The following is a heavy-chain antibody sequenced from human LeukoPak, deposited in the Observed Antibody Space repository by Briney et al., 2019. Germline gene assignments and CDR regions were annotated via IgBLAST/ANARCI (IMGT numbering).Heavy chain of an antibody. CDR3: ARMAGGSPVDY. CDR1: GGTFSSYA. V-gene: IGHV1-69*04. J-gene: IGHJ4*02. D-gene: IGHD1-26*01. Sequence: SVKVSCKASGGTFSSYAISWVRQAPGQGLEWMGRIIPILGIANYAQKFQGRVTITADKPTSTAYMELSSLRSEDTAVYYCARMAGGSPVDYWGQGTLVTVSS. CDR2: IIPILGIA.